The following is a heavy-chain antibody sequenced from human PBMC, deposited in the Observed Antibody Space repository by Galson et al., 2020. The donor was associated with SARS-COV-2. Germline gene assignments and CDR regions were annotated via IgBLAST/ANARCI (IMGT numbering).Heavy chain of an antibody. Sequence: ASVKVSCKASGYTFTGYYLHWVRQAPGQGLEWMGWINPNSGGTNYAQKFQGRVTMTRNTSISTAYMELSRLRSDDTAVYYCARDLSTVTKRPSHYYYGMDVWGQGTTVTVSS. D-gene: IGHD4-17*01. CDR1: GYTFTGYY. CDR3: ARDLSTVTKRPSHYYYGMDV. J-gene: IGHJ6*02. CDR2: INPNSGGT. V-gene: IGHV1-2*02.